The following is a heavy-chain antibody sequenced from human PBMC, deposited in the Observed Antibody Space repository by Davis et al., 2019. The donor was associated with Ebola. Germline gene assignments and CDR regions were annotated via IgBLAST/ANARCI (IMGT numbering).Heavy chain of an antibody. D-gene: IGHD2-8*02. V-gene: IGHV5-51*01. CDR3: ASLRRTITGMDDGFDI. CDR1: GYSFADQW. Sequence: GESLKISCKGSGYSFADQWIGWVRQVPGKGLEWMGIIFPRDSDTRYSPSFRGQVTISADKSMKTAFLQWSSLKASDSGMYYCASLRRTITGMDDGFDIWGQGTMVTVSS. J-gene: IGHJ3*02. CDR2: IFPRDSDT.